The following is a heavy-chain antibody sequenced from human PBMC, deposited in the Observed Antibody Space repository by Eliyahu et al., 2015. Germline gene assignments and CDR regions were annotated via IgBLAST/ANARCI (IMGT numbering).Heavy chain of an antibody. CDR1: GGSISSSRYY. J-gene: IGHJ6*03. D-gene: IGHD3-10*01. V-gene: IGHV4-39*01. CDR3: ARHPTYYSSGSYYSTTYYYYYMDV. Sequence: SVSGGSISSSRYYWGWIRQAPGKGLEWIGSIDYSGSTYYNPSLKSRVTISVDTSKNQLSLKLSSVTAADTAVYYCARHPTYYSSGSYYSTTYYYYYMDVWGKGTTVTVSS. CDR2: IDYSGST.